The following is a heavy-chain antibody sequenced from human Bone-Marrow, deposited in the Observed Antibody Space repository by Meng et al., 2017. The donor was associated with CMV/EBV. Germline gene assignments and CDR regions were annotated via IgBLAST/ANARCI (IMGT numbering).Heavy chain of an antibody. J-gene: IGHJ5*02. Sequence: KGSCKASGYTFTAYYIHWVRQAPGPGLEWMGRINPNNGGTNYAQIFQGRVIMTTDTSINTVYMELRSLTSDDTAVYYCGRGNVSLNPWGQGSLVTVSS. D-gene: IGHD5/OR15-5a*01. CDR3: GRGNVSLNP. CDR2: INPNNGGT. V-gene: IGHV1-2*02. CDR1: GYTFTAYY.